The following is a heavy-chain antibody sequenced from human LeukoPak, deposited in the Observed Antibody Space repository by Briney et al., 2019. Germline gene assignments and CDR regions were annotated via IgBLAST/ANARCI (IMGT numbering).Heavy chain of an antibody. D-gene: IGHD3-9*01. V-gene: IGHV4-39*07. CDR3: AAVWCQYDILTGYHY. CDR2: IYYSGST. Sequence: SETLSLTCTVSGGSISSTSYYWGWIRQPPGKGLEWIGSIYYSGSTYYNPSLKSRVTISVDMSKNQFSLKLSSVTAADTAVYFCAAVWCQYDILTGYHYWGQGTLVTVSS. CDR1: GGSISSTSYY. J-gene: IGHJ4*02.